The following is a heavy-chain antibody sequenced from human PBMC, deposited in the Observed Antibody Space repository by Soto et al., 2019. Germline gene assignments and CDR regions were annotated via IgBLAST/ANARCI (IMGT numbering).Heavy chain of an antibody. CDR3: ARAYGYCSSTSCYTDSYYYYGMDV. D-gene: IGHD2-2*02. J-gene: IGHJ6*02. CDR2: IIPIFGTA. V-gene: IGHV1-69*01. CDR1: GGTFSRHA. Sequence: QVQLVQSGAEVRKPGSSVKVSCKSSGGTFSRHAISWVRQAPGQGLEWMGGIIPIFGTANHAQKFQGRVTIIADESTSTVYMELSSLRSEDTAMYYCARAYGYCSSTSCYTDSYYYYGMDVWGQGTTVTVSS.